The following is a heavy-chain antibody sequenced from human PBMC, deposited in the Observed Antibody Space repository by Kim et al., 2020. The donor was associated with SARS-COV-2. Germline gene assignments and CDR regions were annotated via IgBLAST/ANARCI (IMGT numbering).Heavy chain of an antibody. V-gene: IGHV3-23*01. D-gene: IGHD3-10*01. J-gene: IGHJ6*02. Sequence: GGSLRLSCAASGFTFSSYAMSWVRQAPGKGLEWVSAISGSGGSTYYADSVKGRFTISRDNSKNTLYLQMNSLRAEDTTVYYCANNGSGSYYMSYYYYGMDISGQGTTVTISS. CDR3: ANNGSGSYYMSYYYYGMDI. CDR1: GFTFSSYA. CDR2: ISGSGGST.